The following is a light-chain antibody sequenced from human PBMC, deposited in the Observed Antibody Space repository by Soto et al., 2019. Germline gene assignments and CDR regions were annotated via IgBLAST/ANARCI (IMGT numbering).Light chain of an antibody. Sequence: IVMTQSPATLSVSPGERATLSFRASQSVSSNLAWYQQKPGQAPRLLIYGASTRATGIPARFTGSGSGTEFTLTITSLQSEDFALYYCQQYHNLWTFGQGTKVDIK. CDR2: GAS. CDR1: QSVSSN. CDR3: QQYHNLWT. V-gene: IGKV3-15*01. J-gene: IGKJ1*01.